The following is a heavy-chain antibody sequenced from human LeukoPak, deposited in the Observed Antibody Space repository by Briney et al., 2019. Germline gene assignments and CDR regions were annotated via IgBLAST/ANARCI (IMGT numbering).Heavy chain of an antibody. CDR3: ARDPLKLGYCSSTSCSDAFDI. V-gene: IGHV4-61*02. CDR1: GGSISSGSYY. CDR2: IYTSGST. J-gene: IGHJ3*02. Sequence: PSQTLSLTCTVSGGSISSGSYYWSWIRQPAGEGLEWIGRIYTSGSTNYNPSHKSRVTIPVDTSKNQFSLKLSSVTAADTAVYYCARDPLKLGYCSSTSCSDAFDIWGQGTMVTVSS. D-gene: IGHD2-2*01.